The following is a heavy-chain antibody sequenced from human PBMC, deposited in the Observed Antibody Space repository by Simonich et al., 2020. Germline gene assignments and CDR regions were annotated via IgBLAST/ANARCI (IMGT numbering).Heavy chain of an antibody. J-gene: IGHJ4*02. V-gene: IGHV5-51*03. D-gene: IGHD5-12*01. Sequence: EVQLVQSGAEVKKPGESLKISCKGSGYSFTSYWIGWVRQMPWKGLEEMVRVYPGDSVTRYSPSCPGQVTNSAAKSISTAYLQWSSLKASDAAMYYCVRPDSGYDYFDYWGQGTLVTVSS. CDR3: VRPDSGYDYFDY. CDR1: GYSFTSYW. CDR2: VYPGDSVT.